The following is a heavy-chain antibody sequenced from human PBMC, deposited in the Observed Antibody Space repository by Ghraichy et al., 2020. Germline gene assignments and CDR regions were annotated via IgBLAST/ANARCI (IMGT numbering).Heavy chain of an antibody. V-gene: IGHV3-7*01. D-gene: IGHD2-2*01. CDR3: ARDDCSSTSCYYYYAMDV. CDR2: IKQYGSEK. Sequence: GGSLRLSCAVSGFSISSYWKSWVRQAQGPGLEWVANIKQYGSEKSYLDSAKSRFTISRDNAKNSLFLQMNSLRAEETAVYYCARDDCSSTSCYYYYAMDVWVQGTTVTISS. CDR1: GFSISSYW. J-gene: IGHJ6*02.